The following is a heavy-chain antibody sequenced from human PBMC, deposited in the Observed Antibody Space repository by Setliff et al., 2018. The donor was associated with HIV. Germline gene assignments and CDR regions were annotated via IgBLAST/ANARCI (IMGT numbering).Heavy chain of an antibody. Sequence: LTEFSMHWVRQAPGKGLEWMGRFDPEDGDTLYAQNFQGRVTMTGDTSFSTAYMELRGLRSDDTAVYYCARDLRRYSYGQDAFDIWGQGTKVTVSS. V-gene: IGHV1-24*01. CDR2: FDPEDGDT. CDR1: LTEFS. D-gene: IGHD5-18*01. CDR3: ARDLRRYSYGQDAFDI. J-gene: IGHJ3*02.